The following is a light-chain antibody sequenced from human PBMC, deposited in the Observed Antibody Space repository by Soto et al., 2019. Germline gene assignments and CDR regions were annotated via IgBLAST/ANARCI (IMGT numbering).Light chain of an antibody. V-gene: IGLV1-44*01. CDR1: TSNIGSNP. J-gene: IGLJ2*01. Sequence: QPVLTQPPSASGTPGQRVTIPCSGSTSNIGSNPVNWYQHLPGTAPKLLIYRTDKRPPGVPDRLSGSQSGTSASLAIGGLQSEDVADCYCVAWHGSLYGPVFGGGTKLTVL. CDR3: VAWHGSLYGPV. CDR2: RTD.